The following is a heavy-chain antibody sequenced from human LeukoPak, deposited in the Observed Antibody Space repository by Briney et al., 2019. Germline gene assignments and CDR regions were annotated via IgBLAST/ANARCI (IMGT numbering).Heavy chain of an antibody. CDR1: GGSFSGYY. J-gene: IGHJ5*02. Sequence: SETLSLTCAVYGGSFSGYYWSWIRQPPGKGLEWIGEINHSGSTNYNPSLKSRVTISVDTSKNQFSLKLSSVTAADTAVYYCARETYYYDSSGIPTGFDPWGQGTLVTVSS. D-gene: IGHD3-22*01. CDR3: ARETYYYDSSGIPTGFDP. CDR2: INHSGST. V-gene: IGHV4-34*01.